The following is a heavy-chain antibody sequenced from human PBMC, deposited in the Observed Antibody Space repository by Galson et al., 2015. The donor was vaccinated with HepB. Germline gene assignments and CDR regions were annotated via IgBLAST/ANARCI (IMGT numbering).Heavy chain of an antibody. CDR2: ISYDGSNK. J-gene: IGHJ2*01. D-gene: IGHD6-19*01. CDR1: GFTFSSYA. V-gene: IGHV3-30-3*01. Sequence: SLRLSCAASGFTFSSYAMHWVRQAPGKGLEWVAVISYDGSNKYYADSVKGRFTISRDNSKNTLYLQMNSLRAEDTAVYYCARLYSSGWAIELWGRGTLVTVSS. CDR3: ARLYSSGWAIEL.